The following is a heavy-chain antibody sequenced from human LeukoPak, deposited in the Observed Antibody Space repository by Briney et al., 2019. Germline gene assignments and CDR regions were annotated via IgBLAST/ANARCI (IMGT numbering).Heavy chain of an antibody. CDR1: GYTLTELS. J-gene: IGHJ3*02. D-gene: IGHD6-13*01. CDR3: ATPRGAAAANAAFDI. Sequence: GASVKVSCKVSGYTLTELSMHWVRQAPGEGLEWMGGFDPEDGETIYAQKFRGRVTMTEDTSTDTAYMELSSLRSEDTAVYYCATPRGAAAANAAFDIWGQGTMVTVSS. CDR2: FDPEDGET. V-gene: IGHV1-24*01.